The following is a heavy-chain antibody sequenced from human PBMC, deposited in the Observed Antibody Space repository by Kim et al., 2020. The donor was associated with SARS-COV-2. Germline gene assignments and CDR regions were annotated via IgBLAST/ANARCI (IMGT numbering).Heavy chain of an antibody. CDR2: IYYSGST. Sequence: SETLSLTCTVSGGSISSYYWSWIRQPPGKGLEWIGYIYYSGSTNYNPSLKSRVTISVDTSKNQFSLKLSSVTAADTAVYYCAASGGDYGGYYFDCWGQGTLVTVSS. CDR1: GGSISSYY. CDR3: AASGGDYGGYYFDC. J-gene: IGHJ4*02. D-gene: IGHD4-17*01. V-gene: IGHV4-59*01.